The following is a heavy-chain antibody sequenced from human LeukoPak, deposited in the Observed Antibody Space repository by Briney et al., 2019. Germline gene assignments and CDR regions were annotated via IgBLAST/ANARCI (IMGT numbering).Heavy chain of an antibody. CDR2: IYYSGST. J-gene: IGHJ6*02. D-gene: IGHD7-27*01. CDR3: ARLTGHYHYYGMDV. V-gene: IGHV4-61*01. Sequence: SETLSLTCTVSGYSISSGYYWSWIRQPPGKGLEWIGYIYYSGSTNHNPSLKSRVTISVDTSKNQFSLKLSSVTAADTAVCYCARLTGHYHYYGMDVWGQGTTVTVS. CDR1: GYSISSGYY.